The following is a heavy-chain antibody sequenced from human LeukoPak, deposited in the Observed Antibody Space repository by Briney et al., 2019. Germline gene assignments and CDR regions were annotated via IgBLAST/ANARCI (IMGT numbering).Heavy chain of an antibody. CDR3: AKGGKWDVTPFDY. Sequence: GGSLRLSCAASGFTFSSYAMSWVRQAPGKGLEWVSVISGSGGNIDYADSVKGRFTISRDNFKNTLYLQMNSLRAEDTAVYYCAKGGKWDVTPFDYWGQGTLVTVSS. J-gene: IGHJ4*02. V-gene: IGHV3-23*01. CDR2: ISGSGGNI. CDR1: GFTFSSYA. D-gene: IGHD1-26*01.